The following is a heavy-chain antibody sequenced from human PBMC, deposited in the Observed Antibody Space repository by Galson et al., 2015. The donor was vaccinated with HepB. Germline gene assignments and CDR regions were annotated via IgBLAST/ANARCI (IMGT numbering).Heavy chain of an antibody. CDR2: ISSSSSYI. V-gene: IGHV3-21*01. Sequence: SLRLSCAASGFTFSSYSMNWVRQAPGKGLEWVSSISSSSSYIYYADSVKGRSTISRDNAKNSLYLQMNSLRAEDTAVYYCARDRVWFGELLDDYWGQGTLVTVSS. CDR1: GFTFSSYS. J-gene: IGHJ4*02. CDR3: ARDRVWFGELLDDY. D-gene: IGHD3-10*01.